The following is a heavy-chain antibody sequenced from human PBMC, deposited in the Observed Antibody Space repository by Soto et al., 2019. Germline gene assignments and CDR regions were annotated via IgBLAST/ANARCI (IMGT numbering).Heavy chain of an antibody. CDR1: GFTFSSYS. D-gene: IGHD5-18*01. V-gene: IGHV3-21*01. CDR3: ARDLVDTAMVIRLDYYYYGMDV. CDR2: ISSSSSYI. Sequence: GGSLRLSCAASGFTFSSYSMNWVRQAPGKGLEWVSSISSSSSYIYYADSVKGRFTISRDNAKNSLYLQMNSLRAEDTAVYYCARDLVDTAMVIRLDYYYYGMDVWGQGTTVTVSS. J-gene: IGHJ6*02.